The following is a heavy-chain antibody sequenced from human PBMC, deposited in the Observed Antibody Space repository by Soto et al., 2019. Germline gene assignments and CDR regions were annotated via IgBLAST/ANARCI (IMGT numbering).Heavy chain of an antibody. D-gene: IGHD3-9*01. J-gene: IGHJ6*02. Sequence: GGSLRLSCAASGFTFSSYAMSWVRQAPGQGLEWVSAISGSGGSTYYADSVKGRFTTSRDNSKNTLYLQMNSLRAEDTAVYYCAKGHYDILTGYYSYYYYGMDVWGQGTTVTVSS. CDR3: AKGHYDILTGYYSYYYYGMDV. V-gene: IGHV3-23*01. CDR2: ISGSGGST. CDR1: GFTFSSYA.